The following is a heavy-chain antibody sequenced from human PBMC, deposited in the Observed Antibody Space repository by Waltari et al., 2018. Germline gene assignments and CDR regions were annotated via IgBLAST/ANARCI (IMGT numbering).Heavy chain of an antibody. J-gene: IGHJ4*02. V-gene: IGHV1-24*01. CDR2: FDPEDGET. Sequence: QVQLVQSGAEVKNPGASVKVSCKVSGYTLTDLSMNWVRQAPGKGLEWMGGFDPEDGETIYAQKFQGRVTMTEDTSTDTAYMELSSLRSEDTAVYYCATSAQGVVINRLDYWGQGTLVTVSS. CDR3: ATSAQGVVINRLDY. CDR1: GYTLTDLS. D-gene: IGHD3-3*01.